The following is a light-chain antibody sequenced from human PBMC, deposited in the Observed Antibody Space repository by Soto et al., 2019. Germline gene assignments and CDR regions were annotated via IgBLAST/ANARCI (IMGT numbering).Light chain of an antibody. CDR3: QQYNSWPPVT. CDR2: GAS. Sequence: EIVMTQSPATLSVSPGERATLSCRASQSVSSNLAWYQQKPGQAPRLLIYGASTRATGIPARFSGSGSGTESTLTSSSLQSEYFTVYYCQQYNSWPPVTFGPGTKVDIK. J-gene: IGKJ3*01. V-gene: IGKV3-15*01. CDR1: QSVSSN.